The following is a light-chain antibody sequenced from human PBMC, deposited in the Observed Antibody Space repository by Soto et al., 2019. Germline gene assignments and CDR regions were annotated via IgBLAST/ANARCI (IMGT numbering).Light chain of an antibody. CDR2: GAS. Sequence: EIGLTQSPGTLSLSPGERATLSCRASQSVSSSYLAWYQQKPGQAPRLLIYGASSRATGIPDRFSGSGSGTDFTLTISRLEPEDVPVYYFLQYGSPPFTFGGGTKVEIK. CDR1: QSVSSSY. J-gene: IGKJ4*01. V-gene: IGKV3-20*01. CDR3: LQYGSPPFT.